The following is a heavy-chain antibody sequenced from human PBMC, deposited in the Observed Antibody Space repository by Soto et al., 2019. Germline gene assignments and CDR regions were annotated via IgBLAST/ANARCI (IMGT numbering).Heavy chain of an antibody. CDR2: ISYDGSNK. J-gene: IGHJ4*02. CDR3: AKPYYDFWSGYPEAPLEY. CDR1: VFTFSSYG. V-gene: IGHV3-30*18. Sequence: PGGSLRLSCAASVFTFSSYGMHLVRQAPGKGLEWVAVISYDGSNKYYADSVKGRFTISRDNSKNTLYLQMNSLRAEDTAVYYCAKPYYDFWSGYPEAPLEYWGQGTLVTVSS. D-gene: IGHD3-3*01.